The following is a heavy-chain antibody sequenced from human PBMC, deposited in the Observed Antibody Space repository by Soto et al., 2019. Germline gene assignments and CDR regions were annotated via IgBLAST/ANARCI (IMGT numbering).Heavy chain of an antibody. Sequence: GGSLRLSCAASGFTFSSYAMHWVRQAPGKGLEWVAVISYDGSNKYYADSVKGRFTISRDNSKNTLYLQMNSLRAEDTAVYYCAREYYYGSGRDPYAIDYWGQGTLVTVSS. CDR2: ISYDGSNK. J-gene: IGHJ4*02. V-gene: IGHV3-30-3*01. D-gene: IGHD3-10*01. CDR1: GFTFSSYA. CDR3: AREYYYGSGRDPYAIDY.